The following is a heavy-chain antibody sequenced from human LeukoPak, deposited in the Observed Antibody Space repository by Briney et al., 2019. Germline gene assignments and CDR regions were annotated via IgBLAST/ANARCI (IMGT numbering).Heavy chain of an antibody. D-gene: IGHD3-3*01. J-gene: IGHJ3*01. V-gene: IGHV4-34*01. CDR1: GGSFSGYY. CDR3: AKSLRFLEWFT. Sequence: SETLSLTCAVYGGSFSGYYWSWTRQPPGKGLEWIGEINHSGSTNYNPSLKSRVTISVDTSKNQFSLKLSSVTAADTAVYYCAKSLRFLEWFTWGQGTMVTVSS. CDR2: INHSGST.